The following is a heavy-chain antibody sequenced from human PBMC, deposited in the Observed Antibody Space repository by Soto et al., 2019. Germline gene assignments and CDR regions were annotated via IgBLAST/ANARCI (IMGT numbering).Heavy chain of an antibody. J-gene: IGHJ4*02. CDR2: IKQDGSEK. CDR3: ARGQRPGIAVASDY. CDR1: GFTFSSYW. V-gene: IGHV3-7*01. D-gene: IGHD6-19*01. Sequence: EVQLVESGGGLVQPGGSLRLSCAASGFTFSSYWMSWVRQAPGKGLEWVANIKQDGSEKYYVDSVKGRFTISRDNAKDSLYVEMDSLSAEDAAVYYWARGQRPGIAVASDYWGQGTLVTVSS.